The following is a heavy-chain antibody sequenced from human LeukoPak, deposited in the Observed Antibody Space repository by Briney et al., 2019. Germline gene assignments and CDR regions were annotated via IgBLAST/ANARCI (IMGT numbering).Heavy chain of an antibody. CDR2: IYSGGST. J-gene: IGHJ4*02. CDR3: ARGGSGYDSKIDY. Sequence: GGSLRLSCAASGFTVSSNYMSWVRQGPGKGLEWVSVIYSGGSTYYADSVKGRFTISRDNSKNTLYLQMNSLRAEDTAVYYCARGGSGYDSKIDYWGQGTLVTLSS. V-gene: IGHV3-53*01. D-gene: IGHD5-12*01. CDR1: GFTVSSNY.